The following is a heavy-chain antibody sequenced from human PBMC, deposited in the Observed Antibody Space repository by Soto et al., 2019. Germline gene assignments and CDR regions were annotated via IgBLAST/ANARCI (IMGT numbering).Heavy chain of an antibody. CDR3: VITYCRDNSCPRDFDF. V-gene: IGHV1-69*02. CDR2: FIPILDMA. CDR1: GGTFNTYT. D-gene: IGHD2-21*01. Sequence: QVQVVQSGAEVKKPESSVKVSCKPSGGTFNTYTVNWVRLAPGHGLEWMGRFIPILDMANYAQKFQDRVTITADRSTITAYMELISLTSDDTAVYSCVITYCRDNSCPRDFDFWGPGTRVTVSS. J-gene: IGHJ4*02.